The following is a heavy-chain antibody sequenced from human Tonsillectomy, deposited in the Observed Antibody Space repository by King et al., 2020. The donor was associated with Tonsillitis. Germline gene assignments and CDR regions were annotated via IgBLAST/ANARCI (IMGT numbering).Heavy chain of an antibody. CDR2: MNPNSGNT. CDR1: GFTFTSYD. Sequence: VQLVQSGAEVKKPGASVKVSCKASGFTFTSYDIKWVRQATGQGLEWMGWMNPNSGNTGYAQKFQGRVTMTRNTSISTAYMELSSLRSEDTAVYYCARVLYGSGWYSDVFDIWGQGTMVTVSS. CDR3: ARVLYGSGWYSDVFDI. V-gene: IGHV1-8*02. J-gene: IGHJ3*02. D-gene: IGHD6-19*01.